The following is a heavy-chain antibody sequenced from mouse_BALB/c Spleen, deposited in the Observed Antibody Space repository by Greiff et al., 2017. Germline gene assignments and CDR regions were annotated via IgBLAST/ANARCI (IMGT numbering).Heavy chain of an antibody. CDR3: ARSGTMITTDAMDY. J-gene: IGHJ4*01. CDR1: GFTFSSFG. Sequence: EVQVVESGGGLVQPGGSRKLSCAASGFTFSSFGMHWVRQAPEKGLEWVAYISSGSSTIYYADTVKGRFTISRDNPKNTLFLQMTSLRSEDTAMYYCARSGTMITTDAMDYWGQGTSVTVSA. D-gene: IGHD2-4*01. CDR2: ISSGSSTI. V-gene: IGHV5-17*02.